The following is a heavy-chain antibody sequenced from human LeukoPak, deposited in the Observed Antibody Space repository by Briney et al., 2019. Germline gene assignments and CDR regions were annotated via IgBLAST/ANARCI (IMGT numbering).Heavy chain of an antibody. CDR1: GFTFSSYG. D-gene: IGHD2-2*01. Sequence: GGSLRLSCAASGFTFSSYGMHWVRQAPGKGLEWVAFIRYDGSNKYYADSVKGRFTISRDNSKNTLYLQMNSLRAEDTAVYYCARDSQDVVVPSGVYYYMDVWGKGTTVTVSS. CDR3: ARDSQDVVVPSGVYYYMDV. J-gene: IGHJ6*03. CDR2: IRYDGSNK. V-gene: IGHV3-30*02.